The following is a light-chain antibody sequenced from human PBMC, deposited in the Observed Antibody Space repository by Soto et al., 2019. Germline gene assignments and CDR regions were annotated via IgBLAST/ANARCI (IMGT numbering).Light chain of an antibody. V-gene: IGLV1-47*01. CDR3: AAWDESLSANFV. Sequence: QSVLTQPPSASGTPGQRVTISCSGSSSNIGSNYVYWYQQLPGTAPKLLIYRDNQRPSGVPDRFSGSKSGTSASLAITGLRSEDEADYYCAAWDESLSANFVFGTGTKVTVL. CDR1: SSNIGSNY. J-gene: IGLJ1*01. CDR2: RDN.